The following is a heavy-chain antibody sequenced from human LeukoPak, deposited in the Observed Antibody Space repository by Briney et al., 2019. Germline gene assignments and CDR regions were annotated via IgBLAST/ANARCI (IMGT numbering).Heavy chain of an antibody. V-gene: IGHV5-51*01. Sequence: GESLKISCQGSGYRFTSYWIGWVRQMPGKGLEWMGIIYPGDSDTRHSPSFQGQVTISADKSISAAYLQWSSLKASDTAMYYCARHTNDYGGYGDYWGQGTLVTVSS. CDR2: IYPGDSDT. CDR1: GYRFTSYW. D-gene: IGHD4-23*01. CDR3: ARHTNDYGGYGDY. J-gene: IGHJ4*02.